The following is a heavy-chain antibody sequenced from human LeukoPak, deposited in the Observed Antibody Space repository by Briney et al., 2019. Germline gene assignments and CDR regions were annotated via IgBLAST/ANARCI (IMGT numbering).Heavy chain of an antibody. J-gene: IGHJ3*02. CDR3: ARDPGYCFNGVCPDDAFDI. CDR2: IWYDGSNK. V-gene: IGHV3-33*08. D-gene: IGHD2-8*01. CDR1: GFTVSSSY. Sequence: GGSLRLSCAASGFTVSSSYMSWVRQAPGKGLEWVALIWYDGSNKYYADSVKGRFTISRDNSKNTLYLQMNSLRAEDTAVYYCARDPGYCFNGVCPDDAFDIWGQENIDTVSS.